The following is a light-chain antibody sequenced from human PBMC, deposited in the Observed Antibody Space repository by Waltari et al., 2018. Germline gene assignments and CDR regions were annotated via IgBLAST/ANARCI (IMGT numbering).Light chain of an antibody. CDR2: KVS. J-gene: IGKJ2*01. CDR3: MQGTHWPYT. V-gene: IGKV2-30*02. CDR1: QSLVHCDGNTP. Sequence: EVVMNQSPLSLPVTLGQPASISCKSSQSLVHCDGNTPWVWFQQRPGQSPRRLIYKVSNRDSGVPDRFSGSGSGTDFTLKISRVEAEDVGVYYCMQGTHWPYTFGQGTKLDIK.